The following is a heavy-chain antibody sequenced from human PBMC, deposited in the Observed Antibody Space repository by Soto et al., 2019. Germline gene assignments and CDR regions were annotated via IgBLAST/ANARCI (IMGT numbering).Heavy chain of an antibody. CDR3: ARESRDGYNFYYYYGMDV. V-gene: IGHV3-30-3*01. Sequence: QVQLVESGGGVVQPGRSLRLSCAASGFTFSSYAMHWVRQAPGKGLEWVAVISYDGSNKYYADSVKGRFTISRDNSKKTLYLQMNSLRAEDTAVYYCARESRDGYNFYYYYGMDVWGQGTTVTVSS. CDR2: ISYDGSNK. CDR1: GFTFSSYA. D-gene: IGHD5-12*01. J-gene: IGHJ6*02.